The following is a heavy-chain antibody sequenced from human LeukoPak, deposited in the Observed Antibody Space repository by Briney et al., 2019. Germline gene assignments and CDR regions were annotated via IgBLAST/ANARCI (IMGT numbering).Heavy chain of an antibody. CDR3: AREIVGTIKSYFDY. CDR1: EFTFSSYS. V-gene: IGHV3-7*01. CDR2: ISQDGDLK. D-gene: IGHD1-26*01. Sequence: GGSLRLSCAASEFTFSSYSMNWVRQAPGKGLEWVANISQDGDLKHYVDSVRGRFTISRDNAENSLYPQMNSLRAEDTAIYYCAREIVGTIKSYFDYWGQGTLVTASS. J-gene: IGHJ4*02.